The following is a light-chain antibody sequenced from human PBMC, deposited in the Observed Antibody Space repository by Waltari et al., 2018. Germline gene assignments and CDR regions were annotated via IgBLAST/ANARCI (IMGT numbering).Light chain of an antibody. Sequence: QSVLTQPPSVSAAPGQSVAISCSGSSSNIGLNSVSWYQQLPRTAPQLLIYDKNKRPSGNTDRCSGSKAGTSATRDSTGLQTWDEAEYYCGTWDSSLGGAVFGGGTDLTVI. CDR1: SSNIGLNS. V-gene: IGLV1-51*01. J-gene: IGLJ3*02. CDR3: GTWDSSLGGAV. CDR2: DKN.